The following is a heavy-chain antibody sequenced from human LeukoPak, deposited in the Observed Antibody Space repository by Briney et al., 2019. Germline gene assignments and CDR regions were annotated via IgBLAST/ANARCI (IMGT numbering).Heavy chain of an antibody. CDR1: GGTFSSYA. CDR3: ARSRPLNYDFWSGYYPQVYNWFDP. CDR2: IIPIFGTA. V-gene: IGHV1-69*13. Sequence: SVKVSCKASGGTFSSYAISWVRQAPGQGLEWMGGIIPIFGTANYAQKFQGRVTITADESTSTAYMELSSLRSEDTAVYYCARSRPLNYDFWSGYYPQVYNWFDPWGQGTLVTVSS. D-gene: IGHD3-3*01. J-gene: IGHJ5*02.